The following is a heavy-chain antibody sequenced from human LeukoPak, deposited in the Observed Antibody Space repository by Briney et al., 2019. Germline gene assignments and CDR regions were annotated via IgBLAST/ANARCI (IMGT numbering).Heavy chain of an antibody. CDR1: GFTFSSYW. CDR2: IKQDGSEK. Sequence: PGGSLRLSCAASGFTFSSYWMTWVRQAPGKGLEWVAKIKQDGSEKYYVDSVKGRFTISRDNAKNSLYLQMYSLGAEDTAVYYCARRGTSSSWAHFDYWGQGTLVTVSS. CDR3: ARRGTSSSWAHFDY. V-gene: IGHV3-7*05. D-gene: IGHD6-13*01. J-gene: IGHJ4*02.